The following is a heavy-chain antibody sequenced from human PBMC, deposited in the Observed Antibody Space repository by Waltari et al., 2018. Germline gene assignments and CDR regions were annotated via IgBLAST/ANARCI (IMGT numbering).Heavy chain of an antibody. J-gene: IGHJ1*01. D-gene: IGHD2-15*01. CDR2: ISGSGGST. CDR3: AKGPGYCSGGSCTRKYAEYFQH. Sequence: EVQLVESGGGLVQPGGSLRLSCAASGFTFSSYAMSWVRQAPGTGLEWVPAISGSGGSTYYADSVKGRFTISRDNSKNTLYLQMNSLRAEDTAVYYCAKGPGYCSGGSCTRKYAEYFQHWGQGTLVTVSS. V-gene: IGHV3-23*04. CDR1: GFTFSSYA.